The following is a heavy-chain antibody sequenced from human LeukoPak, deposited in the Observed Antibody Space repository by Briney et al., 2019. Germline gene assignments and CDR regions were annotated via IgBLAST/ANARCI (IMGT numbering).Heavy chain of an antibody. D-gene: IGHD3-22*01. CDR2: IIPIFGTA. V-gene: IGHV1-69*13. Sequence: EASVKVSCKSSGGTFSSYAISWVRQAPGQGLEWMGGIIPIFGTAKYAQKFQGRVTITADEYTSTAYMELSSLRSEDTAVYYCASTYYYDRWGRAFDIWGQGTMVTVSS. J-gene: IGHJ3*02. CDR3: ASTYYYDRWGRAFDI. CDR1: GGTFSSYA.